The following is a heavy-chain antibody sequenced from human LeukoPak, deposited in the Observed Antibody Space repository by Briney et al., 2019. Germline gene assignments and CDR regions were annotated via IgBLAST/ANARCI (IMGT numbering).Heavy chain of an antibody. CDR3: ARDRYYDINLSYYGMDV. D-gene: IGHD3-9*01. J-gene: IGHJ6*02. V-gene: IGHV3-48*01. Sequence: GGSLRLSCAASGFTFSNYYMNWVRQAPGKGLEWVSYISGSSSTIYYADSVKGRFTISRDNANNSLYLQMHSLRAEDTAVYYCARDRYYDINLSYYGMDVWGQGTTVTVSS. CDR1: GFTFSNYY. CDR2: ISGSSSTI.